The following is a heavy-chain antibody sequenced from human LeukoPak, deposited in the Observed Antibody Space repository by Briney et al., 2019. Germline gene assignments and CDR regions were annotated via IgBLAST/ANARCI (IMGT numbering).Heavy chain of an antibody. Sequence: GGSLRLSCAASGFTFSDYYMSWIRQAPGKGLEWVSYISSSGSTIYYAASVKGRFTISRDNAKNSLYLQMNSLRAEDTAVYYCARVLPFVVVTATNDAFDIWGQGTMVTVSS. D-gene: IGHD2-21*02. CDR3: ARVLPFVVVTATNDAFDI. CDR2: ISSSGSTI. J-gene: IGHJ3*02. CDR1: GFTFSDYY. V-gene: IGHV3-11*01.